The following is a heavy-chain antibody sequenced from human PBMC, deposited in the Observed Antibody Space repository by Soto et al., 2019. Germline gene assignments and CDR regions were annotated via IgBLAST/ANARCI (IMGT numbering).Heavy chain of an antibody. J-gene: IGHJ1*01. CDR2: ISTYNDNT. CDR3: ARDPAISAAGVGYFLH. Sequence: ASVKVSCKASGYTFTNYGISWVRQAPGQGLEWMGWISTYNDNTNYAQKLQGRVTMTTDTSTSAAYMELRSLRSDDTAVYYCARDPAISAAGVGYFLHWGQGTLVTVSS. V-gene: IGHV1-18*01. D-gene: IGHD6-13*01. CDR1: GYTFTNYG.